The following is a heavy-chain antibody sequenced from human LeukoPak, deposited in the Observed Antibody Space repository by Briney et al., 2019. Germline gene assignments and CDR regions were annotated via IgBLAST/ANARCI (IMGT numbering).Heavy chain of an antibody. D-gene: IGHD2-2*01. CDR1: GFTFSSYA. J-gene: IGHJ3*02. Sequence: GGSLRLSCAASGFTFSSYAMHWVRQAPGKGLEWVSAISRSGGDTEYADSVKGRFTISRDNSKNTLYLQMNSLRAEDTAVYYCAKCSVTCYANAFYIWGQGTMVTVSS. CDR2: ISRSGGDT. CDR3: AKCSVTCYANAFYI. V-gene: IGHV3-23*01.